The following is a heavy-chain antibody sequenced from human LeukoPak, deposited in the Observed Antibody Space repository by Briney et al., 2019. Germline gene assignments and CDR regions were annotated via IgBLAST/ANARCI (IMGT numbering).Heavy chain of an antibody. CDR2: IHTSAST. CDR1: GGSVSSGNYY. D-gene: IGHD5-24*01. J-gene: IGHJ2*01. V-gene: IGHV4-61*02. Sequence: SQTLSLTCTVSGGSVSSGNYYWSWIRQPAGKGLEWIGRIHTSASTNYNPSLKSRVTISVDTSKNQFSLKLTSVTAADTAVYYCARRDGYNLDLFFDLWGRGTLVTVSS. CDR3: ARRDGYNLDLFFDL.